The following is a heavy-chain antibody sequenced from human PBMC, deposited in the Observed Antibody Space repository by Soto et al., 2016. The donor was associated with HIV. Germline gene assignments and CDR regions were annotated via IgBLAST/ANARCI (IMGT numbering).Heavy chain of an antibody. CDR3: AEYANMIVVVIPNWFDP. D-gene: IGHD3-22*01. CDR2: ISGSGGST. CDR1: GFTFTNYA. J-gene: IGHJ5*02. V-gene: IGHV3-23*01. Sequence: EVQLLESGGGLVQPGGSLRLSCAASGFTFTNYAMTWVRQAPGKGLEWVSGISGSGGSTYYADSVKGRFTISRDNSKNTLYLQMNSLRAEDTAVYYCAEYANMIVVVIPNWFDPWGQGTLVTVSS.